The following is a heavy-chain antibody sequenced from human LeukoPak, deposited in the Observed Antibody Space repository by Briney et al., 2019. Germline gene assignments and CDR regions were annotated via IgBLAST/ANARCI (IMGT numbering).Heavy chain of an antibody. CDR1: GYTFTGYY. CDR3: ARDGPLVGTTAPDY. Sequence: ASVKVSCKASGYTFTGYYMHWVRQAPGQGLEWMGWINPNSGCTNYAQKFQGRVTMTRDTSISTAYMELSRLRSDDTAVYYCARDGPLVGTTAPDYWGQGTLVTVSS. V-gene: IGHV1-2*02. CDR2: INPNSGCT. D-gene: IGHD1-26*01. J-gene: IGHJ4*02.